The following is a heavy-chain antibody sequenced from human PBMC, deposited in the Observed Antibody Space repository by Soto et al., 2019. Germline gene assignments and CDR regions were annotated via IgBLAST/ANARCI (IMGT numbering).Heavy chain of an antibody. CDR2: INSDGSST. J-gene: IGHJ5*02. CDR3: ARDHVVSRNWFDP. D-gene: IGHD2-21*01. Sequence: EVQLVESGGGLVQPGGSLRLSCAASGFTFSSYWMHWVRQAPGKGLVWVSRINSDGSSTSYADSVKGRFTISRDNAKNRLYLQINGLRAEDTAVYYCARDHVVSRNWFDPWGQGTLVTVSS. V-gene: IGHV3-74*01. CDR1: GFTFSSYW.